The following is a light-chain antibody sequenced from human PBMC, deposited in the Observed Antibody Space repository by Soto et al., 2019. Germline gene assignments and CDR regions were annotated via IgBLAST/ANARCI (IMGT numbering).Light chain of an antibody. CDR2: GAS. CDR1: QSFSSY. Sequence: DIVLTQSPGTLSLYPGERATLSCRASQSFSSYLAWYQQKPGQAPRLLIYGASNRATDIPDRFSGSGSGTDLTLTISRLEPEDFAMYYCQQYGSSPWTFGQGTKVEIK. J-gene: IGKJ1*01. V-gene: IGKV3-20*01. CDR3: QQYGSSPWT.